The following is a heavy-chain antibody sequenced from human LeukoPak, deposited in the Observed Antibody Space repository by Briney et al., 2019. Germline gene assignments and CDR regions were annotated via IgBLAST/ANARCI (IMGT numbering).Heavy chain of an antibody. Sequence: ASVKVSCKAPGYTFTGYYMHWVRQAPGQGLEWMGRINPNSGGTNYAQKFQGRVTMTRDTSISTAYMELSRLRSDDTAVYYCALLPILYYYYGMDVWGQGTTVTVSS. J-gene: IGHJ6*02. D-gene: IGHD2-15*01. CDR1: GYTFTGYY. CDR2: INPNSGGT. CDR3: ALLPILYYYYGMDV. V-gene: IGHV1-2*06.